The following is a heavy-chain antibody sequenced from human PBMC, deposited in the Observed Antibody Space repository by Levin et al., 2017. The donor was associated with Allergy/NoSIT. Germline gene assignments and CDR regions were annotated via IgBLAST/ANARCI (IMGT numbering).Heavy chain of an antibody. CDR2: IYHSGST. Sequence: SQTLSLTCAVSGYSISSGYYWGWIRQPPGKGLEWIGSIYHSGSTYYNPSLKSRVTISVDTSKNQFSLKLSSVTAADTAVYYCARYHDILTGYYRGKTSAPYSSDYWGQGTLVTVSS. J-gene: IGHJ4*02. CDR1: GYSISSGYY. CDR3: ARYHDILTGYYRGKTSAPYSSDY. D-gene: IGHD3-9*01. V-gene: IGHV4-38-2*01.